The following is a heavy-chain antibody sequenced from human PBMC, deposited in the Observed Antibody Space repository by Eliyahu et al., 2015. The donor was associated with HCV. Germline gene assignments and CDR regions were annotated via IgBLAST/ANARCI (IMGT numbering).Heavy chain of an antibody. Sequence: QVQLQXWGAGLLXPSQTLSLTCXVSGGSFNDYXXXXXRQPPGKGLEWIGEITRSGETNYNPSLESRVTISVDSSKRHLYLKLNSVTAADTATYYCGRGNYDYIWGNYRYDDPWGQGTQVTVSS. J-gene: IGHJ5*02. V-gene: IGHV4-34*01. D-gene: IGHD3-16*02. CDR2: ITRSGET. CDR3: GRGNYDYIWGNYRYDDP. CDR1: GGSFNDYX.